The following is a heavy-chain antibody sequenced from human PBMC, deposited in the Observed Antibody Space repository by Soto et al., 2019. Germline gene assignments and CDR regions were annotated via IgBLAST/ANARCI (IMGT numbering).Heavy chain of an antibody. D-gene: IGHD3-10*01. J-gene: IGHJ4*02. CDR3: AKRYYYGSGSSTYYFDY. V-gene: IGHV3-23*01. CDR1: GFTFSSYA. Sequence: EVQLLESGGGLVQPGGSLRLSCAASGFTFSSYAMSWVRQAPGKGLEWVSAISGSGGSTYYADSVKGRFTISSDTPKNTLYLQMNSLRAEDTAVYYCAKRYYYGSGSSTYYFDYWGQGTLVTVSS. CDR2: ISGSGGST.